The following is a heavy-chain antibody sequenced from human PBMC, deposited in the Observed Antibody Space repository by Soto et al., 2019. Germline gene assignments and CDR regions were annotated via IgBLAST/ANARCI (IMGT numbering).Heavy chain of an antibody. CDR2: IYYSGST. J-gene: IGHJ4*02. Sequence: PSETLSLTCTVSGASISSDDYFWSWIRQSPGKGLQWIGYIYYSGSTYYNPSLKSRVTISVDTSKNQFSLKLSSVTAADTAVYYCARSTITMVRGVSGYWGQGTLVTVSS. V-gene: IGHV4-30-4*01. CDR3: ARSTITMVRGVSGY. D-gene: IGHD3-10*01. CDR1: GASISSDDYF.